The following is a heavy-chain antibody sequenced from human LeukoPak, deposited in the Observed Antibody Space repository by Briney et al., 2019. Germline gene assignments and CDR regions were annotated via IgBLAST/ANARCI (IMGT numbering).Heavy chain of an antibody. CDR2: ISGSGGTI. CDR1: GFTFSNYV. Sequence: GGSLRLSCTASGFTFSNYVTNWVRQSPGKGLEWVSGISGSGGTIYYADSVKGRFTISRDNSKNTLFLRMNSLRADDTALYYCAKDPSWSHYFDYWGQGTLVTVSS. CDR3: AKDPSWSHYFDY. V-gene: IGHV3-23*01. J-gene: IGHJ4*02. D-gene: IGHD1-26*01.